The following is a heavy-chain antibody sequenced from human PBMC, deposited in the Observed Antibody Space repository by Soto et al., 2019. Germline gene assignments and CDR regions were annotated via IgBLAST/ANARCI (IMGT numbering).Heavy chain of an antibody. Sequence: ASVKVCCKASGYTFTGYYMHWVRQAPGQGLEWMGWINPNSGGTNYAQKFQGWVTMTRDTSISTAHMELSRLGSDDTAVYYCARGGELPYYYYYMDVWGKGTTVTVSS. J-gene: IGHJ6*03. CDR3: ARGGELPYYYYYMDV. CDR2: INPNSGGT. D-gene: IGHD3-10*01. CDR1: GYTFTGYY. V-gene: IGHV1-2*04.